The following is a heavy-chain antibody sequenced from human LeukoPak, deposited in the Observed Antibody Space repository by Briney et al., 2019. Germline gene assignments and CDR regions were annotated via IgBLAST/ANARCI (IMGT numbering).Heavy chain of an antibody. CDR2: IYNSGST. CDR3: ARGYCSSTSCYEEDAFDI. J-gene: IGHJ3*02. Sequence: PSETLSLTCAVSGYSISSGYYWGWIRQPPGKGLEWIGSIYNSGSTYYNPSLKSRVTISVDTSKNQFSLKLSSVTAADTAVYYCARGYCSSTSCYEEDAFDIWGQGTMVTVSS. V-gene: IGHV4-38-2*01. D-gene: IGHD2-2*01. CDR1: GYSISSGYY.